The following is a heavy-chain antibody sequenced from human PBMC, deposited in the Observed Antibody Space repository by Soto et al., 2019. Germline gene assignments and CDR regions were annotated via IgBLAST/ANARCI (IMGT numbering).Heavy chain of an antibody. CDR1: GGSFSGYY. D-gene: IGHD6-13*01. J-gene: IGHJ4*02. Sequence: PSETLSLTCAVYGGSFSGYYWSWIRQPPGKGLEWIGEINHSGSTNYNPSLKSRVTISVDTSKNQFSLKLSSVTAADTAVYYCARVPYYSSSWYGAYFDYWGQGTLVTVSS. CDR2: INHSGST. V-gene: IGHV4-34*01. CDR3: ARVPYYSSSWYGAYFDY.